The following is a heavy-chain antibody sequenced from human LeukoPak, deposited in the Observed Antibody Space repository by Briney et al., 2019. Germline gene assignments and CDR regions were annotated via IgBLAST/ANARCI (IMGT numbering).Heavy chain of an antibody. CDR3: AIARPNYYYYYGMDV. CDR2: IIPIFGTA. J-gene: IGHJ6*02. CDR1: GGTFSSYA. Sequence: SVKVSCKASGGTFSSYAISWVRQAPGQGLEWMGGIIPIFGTANYAQKFQGRVTITADESTSTAYMELSSLRSEDTAVYYCAIARPNYYYYYGMDVWGQGTTVTVSS. V-gene: IGHV1-69*01.